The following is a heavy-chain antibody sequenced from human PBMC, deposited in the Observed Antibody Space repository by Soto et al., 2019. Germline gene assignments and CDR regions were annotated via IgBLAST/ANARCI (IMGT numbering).Heavy chain of an antibody. J-gene: IGHJ4*02. CDR2: INPNSGGT. V-gene: IGHV1-2*04. CDR1: GYTFTGYY. D-gene: IGHD5-18*01. CDR3: ARDPGYSYVVFDY. Sequence: QVQLVQSGAEVKKPGASVKVSCKASGYTFTGYYMHWVRQAPGQGLEWMGWINPNSGGTNYAQKFQGWVTMTRDTSISTAYMELSRLRSHDTAVYYCARDPGYSYVVFDYWGQGTLVTVSS.